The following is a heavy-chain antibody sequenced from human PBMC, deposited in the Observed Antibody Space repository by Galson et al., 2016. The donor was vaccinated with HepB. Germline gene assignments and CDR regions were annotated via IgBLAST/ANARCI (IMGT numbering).Heavy chain of an antibody. CDR3: AKDPIQCGGDCTRAFYYFDY. V-gene: IGHV3-23*01. CDR2: ISGPGRNT. CDR1: RFTFRNYA. D-gene: IGHD2-21*02. Sequence: SLRLSCAASRFTFRNYAMSWVRQAPGKGLEWVSSISGPGRNTYYADSVKGRFTISRDNSKNTLYLQMNSLRAEDTAVYYCAKDPIQCGGDCTRAFYYFDYWGQGLLVTVSS. J-gene: IGHJ4*02.